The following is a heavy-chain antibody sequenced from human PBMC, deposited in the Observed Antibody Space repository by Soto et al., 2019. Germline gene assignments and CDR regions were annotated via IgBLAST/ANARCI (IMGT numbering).Heavy chain of an antibody. D-gene: IGHD6-13*01. CDR2: ISSSSSYI. Sequence: RRLSCAASGFTFSSYSMNWVRQAPGKGLEWVSSISSSSSYIYYADSVKGRFTISRDNAKNSLYLQMNSLRAEDTAVYYCARDSSTRYSSSWYADYWGQGALVTVSS. J-gene: IGHJ4*02. CDR3: ARDSSTRYSSSWYADY. V-gene: IGHV3-21*01. CDR1: GFTFSSYS.